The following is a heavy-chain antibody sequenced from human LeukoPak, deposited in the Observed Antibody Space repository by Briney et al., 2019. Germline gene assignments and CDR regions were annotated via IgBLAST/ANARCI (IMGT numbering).Heavy chain of an antibody. CDR3: ARMDCRGGSCYHYYFGMDV. CDR1: GYTFTGYY. D-gene: IGHD2-15*01. J-gene: IGHJ6*02. V-gene: IGHV1-2*02. Sequence: ASVSVSCKASGYTFTGYYMHWVRQAPGQGLEWMGWINPNSGGTNYAQNFQGTVTMTRDTTISTAYMELSRLRSDDTAVYYCARMDCRGGSCYHYYFGMDVWGQGTTVTVSS. CDR2: INPNSGGT.